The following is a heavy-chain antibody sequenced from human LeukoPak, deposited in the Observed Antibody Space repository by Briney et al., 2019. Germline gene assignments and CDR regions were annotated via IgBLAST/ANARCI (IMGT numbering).Heavy chain of an antibody. CDR2: IHNSGST. CDR1: GGSISSSAYH. V-gene: IGHV4-39*01. Sequence: PSETLSLTCTVSGGSISSSAYHWGWIRQPPGKGLEWIGSIHNSGSTYYNPSLKSRVTISVRTSKNQFSLKLSSVTAADTALYYCARHLIHATGYYGGPFDYWGQGTLVTVSS. D-gene: IGHD3-9*01. CDR3: ARHLIHATGYYGGPFDY. J-gene: IGHJ4*02.